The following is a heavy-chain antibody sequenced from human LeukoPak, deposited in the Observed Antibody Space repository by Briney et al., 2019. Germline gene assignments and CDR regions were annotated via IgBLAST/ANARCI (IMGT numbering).Heavy chain of an antibody. CDR2: INHSGNI. V-gene: IGHV4-34*01. J-gene: IGHJ4*02. D-gene: IGHD5-24*01. Sequence: SETLSLTCAVYGGSFSGYYWTWIRQPPGKGLEWIGEINHSGNINYNPPLKSRLTISVDTSKNQFSLKPSSMTAADTAVYYCARGRRWWGQGALVTVSS. CDR1: GGSFSGYY. CDR3: ARGRRW.